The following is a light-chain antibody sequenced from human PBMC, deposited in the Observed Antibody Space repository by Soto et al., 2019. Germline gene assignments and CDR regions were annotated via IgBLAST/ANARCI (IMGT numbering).Light chain of an antibody. Sequence: IQLTQSPSSLSASVGDRVTITCRASQDISTYLAWYQQQPGRAPKLLIYLASTLESGVPSRFSGSGSGTDFTLTISSLQPDDFATNYCQQLDSNPPWTFGQVTRVEIK. CDR1: QDISTY. V-gene: IGKV1-9*01. CDR3: QQLDSNPPWT. CDR2: LAS. J-gene: IGKJ1*01.